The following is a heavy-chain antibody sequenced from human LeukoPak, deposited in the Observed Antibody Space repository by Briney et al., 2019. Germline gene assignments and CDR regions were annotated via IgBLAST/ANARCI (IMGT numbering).Heavy chain of an antibody. CDR1: GGTFNSYA. J-gene: IGHJ5*02. CDR3: ARYGWLDNNWFDP. V-gene: IGHV1-69*13. D-gene: IGHD3-9*01. Sequence: AASVKVSCKASGGTFNSYAISWVRQAPGQGLEWMGGIIAIFGTPNYAQKFQGRVTITADESTSTAYLELGSLRSEDTAVYYCARYGWLDNNWFDPWGQGTLVTVSS. CDR2: IIAIFGTP.